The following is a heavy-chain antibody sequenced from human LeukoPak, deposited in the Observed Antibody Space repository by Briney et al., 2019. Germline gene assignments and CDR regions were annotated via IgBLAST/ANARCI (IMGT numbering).Heavy chain of an antibody. J-gene: IGHJ4*02. CDR3: ARIARRYSSSWYGARDY. CDR2: IYHSGST. V-gene: IGHV4-38-2*02. Sequence: SETLSLTCTVSGYSISSGYYWGWIRQPPGKGLEWIGSIYHSGSTYYNPSLKSRVTISVDTSKNQFSLKLSSVTAADTAVYYCARIARRYSSSWYGARDYWGQGTLVTVSS. CDR1: GYSISSGYY. D-gene: IGHD6-13*01.